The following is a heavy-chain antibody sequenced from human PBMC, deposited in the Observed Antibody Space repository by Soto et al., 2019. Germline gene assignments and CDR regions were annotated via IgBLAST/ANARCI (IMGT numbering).Heavy chain of an antibody. V-gene: IGHV4-34*01. CDR3: ARVTFLWFGELRGWFDP. Sequence: SETLSLTCAFYGWSFSGYYWSLIRQPPGKGLEWIGEINHSGSTNYNPSLKSRVTISVDTSKNQFSLKLSSVTAADTAVYYCARVTFLWFGELRGWFDPWGQGTLVTVSS. CDR1: GWSFSGYY. D-gene: IGHD3-10*01. CDR2: INHSGST. J-gene: IGHJ5*02.